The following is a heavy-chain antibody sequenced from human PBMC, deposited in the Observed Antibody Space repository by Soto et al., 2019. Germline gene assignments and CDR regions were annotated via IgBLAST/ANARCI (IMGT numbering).Heavy chain of an antibody. CDR3: ARDDSASYGGYYYYGMDV. J-gene: IGHJ6*02. Sequence: GASVKVSCKASGYTFTSYGISWVRQAPGQGLEWMGWISAYDDNTNYAQKFQGRVTITRDTSASAVFMELTSLRSEDSAVYYCARDDSASYGGYYYYGMDVWGQGTTVTVSS. CDR2: ISAYDDNT. D-gene: IGHD1-26*01. V-gene: IGHV1-18*01. CDR1: GYTFTSYG.